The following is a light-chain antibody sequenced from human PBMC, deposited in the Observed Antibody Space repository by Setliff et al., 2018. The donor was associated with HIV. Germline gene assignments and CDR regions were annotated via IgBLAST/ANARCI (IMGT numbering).Light chain of an antibody. CDR2: DVS. CDR1: SSDIGGYNY. J-gene: IGLJ3*02. V-gene: IGLV2-23*02. CDR3: CSYEGSNTWV. Sequence: QSVLAQPASVSGSPGQSITISCTGTSSDIGGYNYVSWYQQHPGKAPKLMIYDVSKRPSGVSDRFSGSKSGNTASLTISGLQAEDEADYYCCSYEGSNTWVFGGGTKVTV.